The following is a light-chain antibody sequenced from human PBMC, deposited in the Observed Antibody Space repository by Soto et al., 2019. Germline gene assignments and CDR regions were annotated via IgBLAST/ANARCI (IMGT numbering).Light chain of an antibody. Sequence: QSVLTQPPSASGTPGQRVTISFSGGTSNIGTHTVHWYQQLPGTAPKLLIFTDNERPSGVPDRFSGSRAGTSASLAIRGLQSEEEADSYCSTWDASLNEYVFGTGTKLTVL. J-gene: IGLJ1*01. CDR1: TSNIGTHT. CDR2: TDN. CDR3: STWDASLNEYV. V-gene: IGLV1-44*01.